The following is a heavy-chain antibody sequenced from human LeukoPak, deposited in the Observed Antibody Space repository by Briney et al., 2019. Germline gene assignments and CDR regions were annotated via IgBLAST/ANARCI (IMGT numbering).Heavy chain of an antibody. J-gene: IGHJ4*02. CDR2: ISYDGSNK. CDR3: AREGPRGNSQFDY. CDR1: GLTFSGYD. D-gene: IGHD2/OR15-2a*01. V-gene: IGHV3-30*03. Sequence: GGSLRLSCAASGLTFSGYDMHWVRQAPGKGLEWVAVISYDGSNKYYTDSVKGRLTISRDNSKDTLFLQMNSLRAEDTAVYYCAREGPRGNSQFDYWGQGTLVTVSS.